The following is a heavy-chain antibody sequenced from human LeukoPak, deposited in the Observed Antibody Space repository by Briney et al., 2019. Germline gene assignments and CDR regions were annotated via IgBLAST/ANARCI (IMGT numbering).Heavy chain of an antibody. CDR1: GDSISSGSIITYY. CDR3: ARVSSMDYGDYGETNWYFDL. CDR2: ISYSGST. Sequence: PSETLSLTCTVSGDSISSGSIITYYWTWIRQPPGKGLEWIAYISYSGSTNYNPSLKSRVTISLDTSKNQFSLTLSSVTAADTAMYYCARVSSMDYGDYGETNWYFDLWGRGTLVTVSS. V-gene: IGHV4-61*01. D-gene: IGHD4-17*01. J-gene: IGHJ2*01.